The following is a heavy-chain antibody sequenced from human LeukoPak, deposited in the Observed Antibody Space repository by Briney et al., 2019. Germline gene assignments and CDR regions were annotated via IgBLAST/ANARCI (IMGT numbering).Heavy chain of an antibody. D-gene: IGHD4-17*01. CDR1: GGSISSYS. J-gene: IGHJ5*02. Sequence: SETLSLTCTVSGGSISSYSWNWIRQTPGKGLEWVGYIFYSGSTNYNPSLKSRVTMSVDTSKNQFSLKLTSVTAADTAVYYCARGVVYGDYGAVDKWFGPWGQGTLVTVSS. CDR2: IFYSGST. CDR3: ARGVVYGDYGAVDKWFGP. V-gene: IGHV4-59*01.